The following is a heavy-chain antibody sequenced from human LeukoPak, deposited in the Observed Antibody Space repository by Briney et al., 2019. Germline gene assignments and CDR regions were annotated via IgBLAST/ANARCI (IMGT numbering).Heavy chain of an antibody. CDR3: AREGYSSSRRNAFDI. V-gene: IGHV4-4*02. CDR1: GGSISSSNW. CDR2: IYHSGST. Sequence: TSSETLSLTCAVSGGSISSSNWGGWVRQPPGKGLEWMGEIYHSGSTNYNPSLKSRVTISVDKSKNQFSLKLSSVTAAVTAVYYCAREGYSSSRRNAFDIWGQGTMVTVSS. D-gene: IGHD6-6*01. J-gene: IGHJ3*02.